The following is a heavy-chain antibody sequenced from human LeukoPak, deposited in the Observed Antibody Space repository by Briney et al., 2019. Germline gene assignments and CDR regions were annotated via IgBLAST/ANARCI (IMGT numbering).Heavy chain of an antibody. CDR2: ITYDGNNE. Sequence: PGGSLRLSCAASGFTFSNYAMHWVRQAPGKGLEWVAVITYDGNNEYYADSVKGRFTISRDNSKNTLYLQMNSLRDEDTAVYYCAKHRFESGGYHSTDWGQGTLVTVSS. D-gene: IGHD3-22*01. J-gene: IGHJ4*02. V-gene: IGHV3-30-3*02. CDR3: AKHRFESGGYHSTD. CDR1: GFTFSNYA.